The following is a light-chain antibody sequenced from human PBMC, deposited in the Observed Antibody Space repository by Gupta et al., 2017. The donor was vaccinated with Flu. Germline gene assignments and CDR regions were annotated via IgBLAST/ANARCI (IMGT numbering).Light chain of an antibody. CDR2: GKN. CDR1: TISGHF. Sequence: TGQRVTISGHFGNWIQKKPGQDPQLVIYGKNNRPSGIPDRFSGSSSGSAASLTITGAQAEDEADYYCNSRDTHSAHYVFGTGTRVTVL. V-gene: IGLV3-19*01. J-gene: IGLJ1*01. CDR3: NSRDTHSAHYV.